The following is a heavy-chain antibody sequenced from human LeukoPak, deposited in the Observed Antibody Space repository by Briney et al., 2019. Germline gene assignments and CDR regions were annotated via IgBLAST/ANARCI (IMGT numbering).Heavy chain of an antibody. J-gene: IGHJ4*02. CDR3: AKDLSSGSRRAY. CDR1: GFTFSIFG. Sequence: PGGSLRLSCVASGFTFSIFGMHWVRQAPGKGLEWVAVISYDGNEKYFGDSVKGRFTISRDNSKNTLYLQMNSLRAEDTAVYYCAKDLSSGSRRAYWGQGTLVTVSS. CDR2: ISYDGNEK. V-gene: IGHV3-30*18. D-gene: IGHD6-19*01.